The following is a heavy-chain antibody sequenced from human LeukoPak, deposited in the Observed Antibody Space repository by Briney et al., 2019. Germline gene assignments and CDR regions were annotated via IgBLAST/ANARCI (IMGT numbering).Heavy chain of an antibody. V-gene: IGHV3-23*01. J-gene: IGHJ4*02. Sequence: HPGGSLRLSCAASGFTFGSYAMNWVRQAPGKGLEWVSAISGSGTTTYYADSVKGRFTISRDNSKNTLYLQMNSLRAEDTAVYYCAKGRSGSYSALDYWGQGTLVTVSS. CDR3: AKGRSGSYSALDY. CDR2: ISGSGTTT. CDR1: GFTFGSYA. D-gene: IGHD3-10*01.